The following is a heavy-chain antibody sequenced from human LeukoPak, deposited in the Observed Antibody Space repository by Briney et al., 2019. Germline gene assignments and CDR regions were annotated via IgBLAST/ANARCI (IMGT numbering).Heavy chain of an antibody. CDR3: AKDQHIVVVTAILS. CDR2: IRYDGSNK. V-gene: IGHV3-30*02. CDR1: GFTFSSYG. J-gene: IGHJ5*02. D-gene: IGHD2-21*02. Sequence: GGSLRLSCAASGFTFSSYGMHWVRQAPGKGLEWVAFIRYDGSNKYYADSVKGRFTFSRDNSKNTLYLQMNSLRAEDTAVYYCAKDQHIVVVTAILSWGQGTLVTVSS.